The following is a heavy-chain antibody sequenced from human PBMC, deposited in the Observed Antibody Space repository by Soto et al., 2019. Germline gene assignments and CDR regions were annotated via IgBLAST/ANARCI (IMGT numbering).Heavy chain of an antibody. J-gene: IGHJ5*02. V-gene: IGHV1-69*01. Sequence: QVQLVQSGAEVKKAGSSVKVSCQVSGGTFSSYAISWVRQAPGQGLEWIGGIIPLFGTTNYAEKFQGRVTITADESTSTAYMPLSGLRSEDTAVYYCARGVWDCSGGSCSGWYDPWGQGTLVIVSS. CDR2: IIPLFGTT. D-gene: IGHD2-15*01. CDR1: GGTFSSYA. CDR3: ARGVWDCSGGSCSGWYDP.